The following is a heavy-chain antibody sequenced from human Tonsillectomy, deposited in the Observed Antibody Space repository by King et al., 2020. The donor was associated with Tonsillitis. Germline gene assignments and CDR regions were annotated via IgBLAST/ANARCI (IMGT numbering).Heavy chain of an antibody. CDR3: ARELSYDSSCYLSFYFGMDV. CDR1: GFTFSSYG. Sequence: VQLVESGGGVVQPGRSLRLSCAASGFTFSSYGMHRVRQAPGKGLEWVAIIWYDGSNKYYADSVKGRFTISRDNSKNTLYLQMNSLRAEDTAVYYCARELSYDSSCYLSFYFGMDVWGQGTPVTVSS. D-gene: IGHD3-22*01. J-gene: IGHJ6*02. V-gene: IGHV3-33*01. CDR2: IWYDGSNK.